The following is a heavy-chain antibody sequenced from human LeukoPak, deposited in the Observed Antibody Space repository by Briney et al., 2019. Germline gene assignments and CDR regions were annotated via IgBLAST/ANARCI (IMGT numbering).Heavy chain of an antibody. D-gene: IGHD2-2*01. J-gene: IGHJ4*02. CDR2: ISYDGSNE. V-gene: IGHV3-30*18. CDR1: GFTFSSYG. Sequence: GGSLRLSCAASGFTFSSYGMHWVRQAPGKGLEWVTIISYDGSNEYYADSVKGRFTISRDNSKNTLYLQMSSLRAGDTAVYYCAKSCGTNCYRLDYWGQGTPVTVSS. CDR3: AKSCGTNCYRLDY.